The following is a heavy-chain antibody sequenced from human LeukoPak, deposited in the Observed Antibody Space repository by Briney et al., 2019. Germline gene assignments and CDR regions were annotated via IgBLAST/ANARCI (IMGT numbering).Heavy chain of an antibody. J-gene: IGHJ4*02. CDR1: GGSISPYF. CDR3: ARRAVGGRYFDY. Sequence: SETLSLTCTVSGGSISPYFWSWIRQPPGKGLEWIGYIYYSGSTNYNPSLKSRVTISVDTSKNQFSLKLSSVTAADTAVYYCARRAVGGRYFDYWGQGTLVTVSS. CDR2: IYYSGST. V-gene: IGHV4-59*08.